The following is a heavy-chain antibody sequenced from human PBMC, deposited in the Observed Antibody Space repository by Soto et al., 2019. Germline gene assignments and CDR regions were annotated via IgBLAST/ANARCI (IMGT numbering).Heavy chain of an antibody. J-gene: IGHJ4*02. D-gene: IGHD2-2*01. CDR3: ARGEVLPAASLDY. Sequence: ASETLSLTCTVSGGSISSGGYYWSWSRQRPGKGLEWIGDIHYSGSTFYNPSLKSRVTISVDTSENQFSLKLSSMTAAAAAVYYCARGEVLPAASLDYWGQGTLVTVSS. CDR1: GGSISSGGYY. V-gene: IGHV4-31*03. CDR2: IHYSGST.